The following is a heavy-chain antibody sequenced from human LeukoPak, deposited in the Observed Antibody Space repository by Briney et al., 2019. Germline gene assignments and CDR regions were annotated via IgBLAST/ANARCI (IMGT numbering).Heavy chain of an antibody. J-gene: IGHJ4*02. D-gene: IGHD5-24*01. CDR2: INHSGST. CDR1: GGSFSGYY. Sequence: SETLSLTCAVYGGSFSGYYWSWIRQPPGKGLEWIGEINHSGSTNYNPSLKSRVTISVDTSKNQFSLKLSSETAADTAVYYCLREGNGYNSHLDYWGQGTLVTVSS. CDR3: LREGNGYNSHLDY. V-gene: IGHV4-34*01.